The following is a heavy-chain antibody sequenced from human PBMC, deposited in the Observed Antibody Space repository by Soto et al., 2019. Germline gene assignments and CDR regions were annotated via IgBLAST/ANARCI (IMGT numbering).Heavy chain of an antibody. Sequence: GGSLRLSCAASGFTFSSYGMHWVRQAPGKGLEWVAVISYDGSNKYYADSVKGRFTISRDNSKNTLYLQMNSLRAEDTAVYYCAKDGFPTAAGTMHYPKREDYYYGMDVWGQGTTVTVSS. V-gene: IGHV3-30*18. J-gene: IGHJ6*02. CDR3: AKDGFPTAAGTMHYPKREDYYYGMDV. CDR2: ISYDGSNK. D-gene: IGHD6-13*01. CDR1: GFTFSSYG.